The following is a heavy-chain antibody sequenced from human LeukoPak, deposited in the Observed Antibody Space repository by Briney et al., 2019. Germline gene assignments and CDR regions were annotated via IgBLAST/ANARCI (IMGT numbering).Heavy chain of an antibody. Sequence: GRSLRLSCAASGFTFSSYGMHWVRQAPGKGLEWVAVIWYDGSNKYYADSVKGRFTISRDSSKNTLYLQMDSLRAEDTAVYYCARDPGVRWLVGFDYWGQGTLVTVSS. CDR2: IWYDGSNK. CDR3: ARDPGVRWLVGFDY. V-gene: IGHV3-33*01. D-gene: IGHD6-19*01. J-gene: IGHJ4*02. CDR1: GFTFSSYG.